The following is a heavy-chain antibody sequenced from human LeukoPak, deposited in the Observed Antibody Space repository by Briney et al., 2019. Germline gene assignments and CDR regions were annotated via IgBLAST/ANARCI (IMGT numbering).Heavy chain of an antibody. CDR3: ARVRSSGWGKGFDY. CDR1: GGSISFYY. D-gene: IGHD6-19*01. CDR2: IYYSGST. Sequence: PSETLSLTCTVSGGSISFYYWSWIRQPPGKGLEWIGYIYYSGSTNYNPSLKSRVTISVDTSKNQFSLKLSSVTAADTAMYYCARVRSSGWGKGFDYWGQGTLVTVSS. V-gene: IGHV4-59*01. J-gene: IGHJ4*02.